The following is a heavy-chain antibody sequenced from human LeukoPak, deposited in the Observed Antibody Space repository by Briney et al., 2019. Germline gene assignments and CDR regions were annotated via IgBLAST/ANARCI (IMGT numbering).Heavy chain of an antibody. CDR2: IYHSGST. Sequence: SETLSLTCAVSGYSISSGYYWGWIRQPPGKGLEWIGSIYHSGSTYYNPSLKSRVPISVDTSKNQFSLKLSSVTAADTAVYYCARVHQEGQWLVLDYWGQGTLVTVSS. CDR3: ARVHQEGQWLVLDY. J-gene: IGHJ4*02. D-gene: IGHD6-19*01. V-gene: IGHV4-38-2*01. CDR1: GYSISSGYY.